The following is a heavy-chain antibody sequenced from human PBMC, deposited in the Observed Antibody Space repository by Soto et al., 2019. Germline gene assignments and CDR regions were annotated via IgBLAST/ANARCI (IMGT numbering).Heavy chain of an antibody. D-gene: IGHD1-7*01. CDR1: GYPISSGYY. V-gene: IGHV4-38-2*01. J-gene: IGHJ5*02. Sequence: SETLSLTCAVSGYPISSGYYWGWIRQSPGKGLEWIGSLYHSGSTYYNPSLKSRVTISVDRSKNQFSLKLSSVTAADTAVYYCARGNNWNYGNWFDPWGQGTLVTVSS. CDR3: ARGNNWNYGNWFDP. CDR2: LYHSGST.